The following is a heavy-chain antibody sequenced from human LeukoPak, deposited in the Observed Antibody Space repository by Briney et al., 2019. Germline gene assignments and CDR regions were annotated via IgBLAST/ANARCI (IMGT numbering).Heavy chain of an antibody. Sequence: PSETLSLTCTVSGGSTSSSSYYWGWIRQPPGKGLEWIGSIYYSGSTYYNPSLKSRVTISVDTSKNQFSLKLSSVTAADTAVYYCARSGITMVRGVIYWFDPWGQGTLVTVSS. V-gene: IGHV4-39*01. CDR2: IYYSGST. CDR1: GGSTSSSSYY. CDR3: ARSGITMVRGVIYWFDP. J-gene: IGHJ5*02. D-gene: IGHD3-10*01.